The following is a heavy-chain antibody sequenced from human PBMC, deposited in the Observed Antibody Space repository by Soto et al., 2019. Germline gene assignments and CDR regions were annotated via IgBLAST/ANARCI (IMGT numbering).Heavy chain of an antibody. CDR1: GYTLTELS. V-gene: IGHV1-24*01. CDR2: FDPEDGET. Sequence: QVQLVQSGAEVKKPGASVKVSRKVSGYTLTELSMHWVRQAPGKGLEWMGGFDPEDGETIYAQKFQGRVTMTEDTSTDTAYMELSSLRSEDTAVYYCATDQRAVVAFWAGMDVWGQGTTVTVSS. D-gene: IGHD2-15*01. CDR3: ATDQRAVVAFWAGMDV. J-gene: IGHJ6*02.